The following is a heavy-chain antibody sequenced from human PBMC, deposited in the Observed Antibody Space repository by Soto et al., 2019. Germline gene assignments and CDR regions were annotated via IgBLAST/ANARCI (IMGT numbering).Heavy chain of an antibody. Sequence: EVQLLESGGGLLQPGGSLRLSCTASGFTFNYAMSWVRQAPGKGLEWVSTFSSGGGGTYYADSVKGRFTISRDNSTNTLSLHRNSLRAEDTAVYYCTKANRYCSGANCFTFDYWGLGTLFTVSS. J-gene: IGHJ4*02. D-gene: IGHD2-15*01. CDR3: TKANRYCSGANCFTFDY. CDR2: FSSGGGGT. CDR1: GFTFNYA. V-gene: IGHV3-23*01.